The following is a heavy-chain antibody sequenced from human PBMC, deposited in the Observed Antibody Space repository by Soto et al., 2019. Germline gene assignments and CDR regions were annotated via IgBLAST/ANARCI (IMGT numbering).Heavy chain of an antibody. V-gene: IGHV4-59*01. CDR1: GGSISSYY. D-gene: IGHD4-17*01. CDR3: ARVWVDYGDLTFDY. CDR2: IYYSGST. Sequence: SETLSLTCTVSGGSISSYYWSWIRQPPGKGLEWIGYIYYSGSTNYNPSLKSRVTISVDTSKNQFSLKLSSVTAADTAVYYCARVWVDYGDLTFDYWGQGTLVTVSS. J-gene: IGHJ4*02.